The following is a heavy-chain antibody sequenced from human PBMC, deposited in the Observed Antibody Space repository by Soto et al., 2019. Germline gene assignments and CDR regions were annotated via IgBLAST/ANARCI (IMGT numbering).Heavy chain of an antibody. CDR2: MNPNSGNT. CDR3: ARDISRRQTYYGMDV. Sequence: GPSVKVSCKASGYTFTSYDINWVRQATGQGLEWMGWMNPNSGNTGYAQKFQGRVTMTRNTSISTLFMELSSLRSEDTAVYFCARDISRRQTYYGMDVWGQGTTVTVSS. CDR1: GYTFTSYD. D-gene: IGHD2-21*01. V-gene: IGHV1-8*01. J-gene: IGHJ6*02.